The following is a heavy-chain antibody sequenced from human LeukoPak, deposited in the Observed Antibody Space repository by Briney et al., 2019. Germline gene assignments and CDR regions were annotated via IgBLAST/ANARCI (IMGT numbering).Heavy chain of an antibody. CDR2: IYTSGSI. CDR3: AGMIGYFDY. J-gene: IGHJ4*02. CDR1: GASVSSGNYY. D-gene: IGHD3-16*01. V-gene: IGHV4-61*02. Sequence: SQTLSFTCTVSGASVSSGNYYWSWIRQPAGKRLEWIGRIYTSGSINYNPSLKSRVTISVDTSKNQFSLKLSSVTAADTAVYYCAGMIGYFDYWGQGTLVTVSS.